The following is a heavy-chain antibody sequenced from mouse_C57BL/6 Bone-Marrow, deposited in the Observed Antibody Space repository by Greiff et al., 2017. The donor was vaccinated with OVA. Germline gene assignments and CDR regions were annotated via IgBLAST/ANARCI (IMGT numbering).Heavy chain of an antibody. CDR2: IDPSDSET. CDR1: GYTFTSYW. J-gene: IGHJ4*01. CDR3: ARGDY. V-gene: IGHV1-52*01. Sequence: QVQLQQPGAELVRPGSSVKLSCKASGYTFTSYWMHWVKQRPIQGLEWIGNIDPSDSETNYNQNFKDKATLTVDKSSSTAYMQLSSLTSEDSAVYYCARGDYWGQGTSVTVAS.